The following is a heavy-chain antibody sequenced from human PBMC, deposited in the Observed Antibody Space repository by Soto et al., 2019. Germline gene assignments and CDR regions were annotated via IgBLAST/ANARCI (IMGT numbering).Heavy chain of an antibody. Sequence: GGSLRLSCSASGFTFSSYAMHWVRQAPGKGLEYVSAISSNGGSTYYADSVKGRFTISRDNSKNTLYLQMSSLRAEDTAVYYCVKSRFSSSWYRGSNLDYWGQGTLVTVSS. CDR3: VKSRFSSSWYRGSNLDY. D-gene: IGHD6-13*01. CDR2: ISSNGGST. J-gene: IGHJ4*02. V-gene: IGHV3-64D*06. CDR1: GFTFSSYA.